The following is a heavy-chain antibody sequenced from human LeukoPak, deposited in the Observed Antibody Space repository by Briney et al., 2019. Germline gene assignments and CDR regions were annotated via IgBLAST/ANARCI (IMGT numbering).Heavy chain of an antibody. J-gene: IGHJ4*02. V-gene: IGHV4-59*11. CDR2: IYYSGST. CDR3: ARVGDIAVRPFDY. CDR1: GGSIRSHY. Sequence: SETLSLTCTVSGGSIRSHYWSWIRQPPGKGLEWIGYIYYSGSTNYNPSLKSRITTSVDTSKNQFSLKLSSVTAADTAVYYCARVGDIAVRPFDYWGQGTLVTVSS. D-gene: IGHD6-6*01.